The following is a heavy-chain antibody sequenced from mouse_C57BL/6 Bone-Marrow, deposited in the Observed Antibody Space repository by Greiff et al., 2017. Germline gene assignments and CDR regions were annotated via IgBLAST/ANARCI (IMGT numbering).Heavy chain of an antibody. CDR2: IDPSDSYT. CDR3: AREDITTVGGFAY. Sequence: VQLQQPGAELVMPGASVKLSCKASGYTFTSYWMHWVKQRPGQGLEWIGEIDPSDSYTNYHQKFKGKSTLTVDKSSSTAYMQLSSLTSEDSAVYYGAREDITTVGGFAYWGQGTLVTVSA. CDR1: GYTFTSYW. D-gene: IGHD1-1*01. V-gene: IGHV1-69*01. J-gene: IGHJ3*01.